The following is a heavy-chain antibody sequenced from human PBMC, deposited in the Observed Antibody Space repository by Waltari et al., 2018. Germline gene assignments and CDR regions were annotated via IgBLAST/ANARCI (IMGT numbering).Heavy chain of an antibody. CDR3: ARDWEQLVPTYYYYGMDV. D-gene: IGHD6-6*01. V-gene: IGHV1-69*08. CDR2: IIPIFGTA. CDR1: GGTFSSYA. Sequence: QVQLVQSGAAVKKPGSSVKVSCKASGGTFSSYAISWVRQAPGQGLEWMGRIIPIFGTANYAQKFQGRVTITADKSTSTAYMELSSLKSEDTAVYYCARDWEQLVPTYYYYGMDVWGQGTTVTVSS. J-gene: IGHJ6*02.